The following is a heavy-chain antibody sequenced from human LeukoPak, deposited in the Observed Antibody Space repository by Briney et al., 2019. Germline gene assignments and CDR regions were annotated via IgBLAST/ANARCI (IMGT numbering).Heavy chain of an antibody. Sequence: PGGSLRLSCAASGFTFSSYGMSWVRQAPGKGLEWVSAISGSGGSTYYADSVKGRFTISRDNAKNSLYLQMNSLRAEDTAVYYCASWAVAGTGGFHYWGQGTLVTVSS. CDR3: ASWAVAGTGGFHY. J-gene: IGHJ4*02. CDR1: GFTFSSYG. CDR2: ISGSGGST. D-gene: IGHD6-19*01. V-gene: IGHV3-23*01.